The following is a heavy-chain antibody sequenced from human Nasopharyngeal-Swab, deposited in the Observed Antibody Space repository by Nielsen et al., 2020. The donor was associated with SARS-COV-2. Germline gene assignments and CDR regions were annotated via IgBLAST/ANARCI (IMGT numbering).Heavy chain of an antibody. Sequence: GASLKISCKGSGSSFTSYWIGWVRQMPGKGLEWMGIIYPGDSDTRYSPSFQGQVTISADKSISTAYLQWSSLKASDTAMYYCARQALGRDGYINPDYWGQGTLVTVSS. CDR1: GSSFTSYW. V-gene: IGHV5-51*01. J-gene: IGHJ4*02. CDR3: ARQALGRDGYINPDY. D-gene: IGHD5-24*01. CDR2: IYPGDSDT.